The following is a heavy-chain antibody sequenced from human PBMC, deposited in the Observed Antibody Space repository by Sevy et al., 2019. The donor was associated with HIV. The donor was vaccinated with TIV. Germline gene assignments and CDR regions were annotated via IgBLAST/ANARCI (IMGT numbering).Heavy chain of an antibody. CDR3: ARRPTGSSSGGPFDY. D-gene: IGHD6-13*01. CDR2: INPNSGGT. CDR1: GYTFTGYY. V-gene: IGHV1-2*02. J-gene: IGHJ4*02. Sequence: ASVKVSCKASGYTFTGYYMHWVRQAPGQGLEWMGWINPNSGGTNYAQKFQGRVTMTRDTSNSTAYMELSRLRSDDTAVYYCARRPTGSSSGGPFDYWGQGTLVTVSS.